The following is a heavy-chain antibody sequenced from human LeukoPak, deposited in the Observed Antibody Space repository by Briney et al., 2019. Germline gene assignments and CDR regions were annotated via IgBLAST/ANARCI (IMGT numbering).Heavy chain of an antibody. Sequence: PSETLSLTCAVYGGSFSGYYWSWIRQPPGKGLEWIGRIYTSGSTNYNPSLKSRVTMSVDTSKNQFSLKLSSVTAADTAVYYCARGLRFLEWLSDDAFDIWGQGTMVTVSS. CDR2: IYTSGST. V-gene: IGHV4-59*10. CDR1: GGSFSGYY. J-gene: IGHJ3*02. D-gene: IGHD3-3*01. CDR3: ARGLRFLEWLSDDAFDI.